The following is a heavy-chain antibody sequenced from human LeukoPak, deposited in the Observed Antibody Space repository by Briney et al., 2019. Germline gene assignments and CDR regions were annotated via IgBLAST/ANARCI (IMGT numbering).Heavy chain of an antibody. Sequence: ASVKVSCKASGYTFTSYDINWVRQATGQGLEWMGWMNPNSGNTGYAQKFQGRVTMTRNTSISTAYMELGSLTSEDTAVYYCARGTAATGGASDYWGQGALVTVSS. CDR3: ARGTAATGGASDY. D-gene: IGHD6-25*01. J-gene: IGHJ4*02. CDR1: GYTFTSYD. CDR2: MNPNSGNT. V-gene: IGHV1-8*01.